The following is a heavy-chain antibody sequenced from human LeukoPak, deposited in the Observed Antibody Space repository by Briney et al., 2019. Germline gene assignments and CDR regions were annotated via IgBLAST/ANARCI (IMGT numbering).Heavy chain of an antibody. CDR1: GFTFTGYY. CDR2: INPNSGGT. CDR3: ARGGGSGSYYRKGYWYFDL. J-gene: IGHJ2*01. Sequence: ASVKVSCKASGFTFTGYYMHWVRQAPGQGLECMGWINPNSGGTNYAQKFQVRVTMTRDTSISTAYMELSRLRSDDTAVYYCARGGGSGSYYRKGYWYFDLWGRGTLVTVSS. D-gene: IGHD3-10*01. V-gene: IGHV1-2*02.